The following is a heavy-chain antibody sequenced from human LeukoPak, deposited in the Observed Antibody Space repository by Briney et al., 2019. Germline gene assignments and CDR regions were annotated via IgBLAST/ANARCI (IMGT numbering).Heavy chain of an antibody. CDR3: ARAVYGSGKYYFDY. V-gene: IGHV3-30*04. CDR1: GFTFSNYA. D-gene: IGHD3-10*01. J-gene: IGHJ4*02. Sequence: GRSLRLSCAASGFTFSNYAMHWVRQAPGKGLEWVAVISYDGSNKYYTDSVTGRFTISGDSSKNTLYLQMNSLRAEDTAVYYCARAVYGSGKYYFDYWGQGTLVTVSS. CDR2: ISYDGSNK.